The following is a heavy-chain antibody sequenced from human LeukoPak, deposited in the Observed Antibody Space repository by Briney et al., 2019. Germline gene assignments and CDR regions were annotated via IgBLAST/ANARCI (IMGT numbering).Heavy chain of an antibody. CDR3: ARGYVPRGLRDLFIFGVVSSNWFDP. Sequence: ASVKASCKASGYTFTSYDINWVRQATGQGLEWMGWMNPNSGNTGCAQKFQGRVTMTRNTSISTAYMELSSLRSEDTAVYYCARGYVPRGLRDLFIFGVVSSNWFDPWGQGTLVTVSS. CDR1: GYTFTSYD. J-gene: IGHJ5*02. CDR2: MNPNSGNT. V-gene: IGHV1-8*01. D-gene: IGHD3-3*01.